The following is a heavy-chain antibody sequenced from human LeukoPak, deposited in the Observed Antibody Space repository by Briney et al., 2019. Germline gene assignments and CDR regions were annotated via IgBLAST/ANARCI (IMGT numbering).Heavy chain of an antibody. J-gene: IGHJ4*02. D-gene: IGHD1-1*01. CDR2: IRYDGSNK. CDR3: AKDPGDDHYFDY. Sequence: GGSLRLSCAASGFTFSSYTMNWVRQAPGKGLEWVAFIRYDGSNKYYADSVKGRFTISRDNSKNTLYLQMNSLRAEDTAVYYCAKDPGDDHYFDYWGQGTLVTVSS. CDR1: GFTFSSYT. V-gene: IGHV3-30*02.